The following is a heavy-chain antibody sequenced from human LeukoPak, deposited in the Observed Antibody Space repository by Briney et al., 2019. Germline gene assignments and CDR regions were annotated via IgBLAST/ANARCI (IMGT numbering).Heavy chain of an antibody. CDR3: AREDYDSSGFDGY. D-gene: IGHD3-22*01. CDR1: GGSISSGGYY. Sequence: SETLSLTCTVSGGSISSGGYYWSWIRQPPGKGLEWIGYIYHSGSTYYNPSLKSRVTISVDRSKNQFSLKLSSVTAADTAVYYCAREDYDSSGFDGYWGQGTLVTVSS. J-gene: IGHJ4*02. CDR2: IYHSGST. V-gene: IGHV4-30-2*01.